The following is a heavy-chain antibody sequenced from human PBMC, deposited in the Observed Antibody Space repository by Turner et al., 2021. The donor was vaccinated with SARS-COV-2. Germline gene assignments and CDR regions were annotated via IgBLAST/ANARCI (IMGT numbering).Heavy chain of an antibody. Sequence: QVQLVQSGTEVKKPGASVTVSCKPSGYTFTGYYMHWVRQAPGQGLEWMGWINPNSGGTNYAQKFQGWVTMTRDTSISTAYMELSRLRSDDTAVYYCAGEDRGYSYGYGRFDPWGQGTLVTVSS. J-gene: IGHJ5*02. CDR2: INPNSGGT. CDR3: AGEDRGYSYGYGRFDP. CDR1: GYTFTGYY. V-gene: IGHV1-2*04. D-gene: IGHD5-18*01.